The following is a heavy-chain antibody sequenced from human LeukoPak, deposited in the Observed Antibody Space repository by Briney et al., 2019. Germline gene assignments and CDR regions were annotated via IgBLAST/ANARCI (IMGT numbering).Heavy chain of an antibody. CDR3: ARGRDGYNVFDY. D-gene: IGHD5-24*01. CDR2: ISCDGSNK. Sequence: GGSLRLSCAGSGFIFNNYAMHWVRQAPGKGLEWVAVISCDGSNKYYADTVKGRFTISRDNSKNTLYLQMNSLRAEDTAVYYCARGRDGYNVFDYWGQGTLVTVSS. CDR1: GFIFNNYA. V-gene: IGHV3-30-3*01. J-gene: IGHJ4*02.